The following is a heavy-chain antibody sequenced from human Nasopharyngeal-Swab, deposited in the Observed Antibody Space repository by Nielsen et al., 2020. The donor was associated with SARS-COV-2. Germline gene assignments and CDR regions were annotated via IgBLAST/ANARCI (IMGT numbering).Heavy chain of an antibody. CDR1: GFTFSSYA. CDR2: ISGSGGST. J-gene: IGHJ4*02. Sequence: GGSLRLSCAASGFTFSSYAMSWVRQSPGKGLECVSSISGSGGSTYYADSVKGRFTISRDNSKNTLYLQMNSLRAEDTAVYYCAKRLAAAGLNFDYWGQGTLVTVSS. V-gene: IGHV3-23*01. D-gene: IGHD6-13*01. CDR3: AKRLAAAGLNFDY.